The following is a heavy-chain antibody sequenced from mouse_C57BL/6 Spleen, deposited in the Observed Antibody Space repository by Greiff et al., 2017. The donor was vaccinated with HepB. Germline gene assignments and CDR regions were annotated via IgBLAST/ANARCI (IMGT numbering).Heavy chain of an antibody. CDR2: IYPGDGDT. D-gene: IGHD3-2*02. V-gene: IGHV1-82*01. CDR3: ARYDSSGPFAY. Sequence: VQLQQSGPELVKPGASVKISCKASGYAFSSSWMNWVKQRPGKGLEWIGRIYPGDGDTNYNGKFKGKATLTADKSSSTAYMQLSSLTSEDSAVYFCARYDSSGPFAYWGQGTLVTVSA. J-gene: IGHJ3*01. CDR1: GYAFSSSW.